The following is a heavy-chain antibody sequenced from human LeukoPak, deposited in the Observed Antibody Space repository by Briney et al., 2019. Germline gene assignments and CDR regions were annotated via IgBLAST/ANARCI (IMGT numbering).Heavy chain of an antibody. J-gene: IGHJ4*02. CDR3: ARPGQLGRYYFDY. Sequence: PSETLSLTCTVSGGSISSSSYYWGWIRQPPGKGLEWIGSIYYSGSTYHNPSLKSRVTISVDTSKNQFSLKLSSVTAADTAVYYCARPGQLGRYYFDYWGQGTLVTVSS. D-gene: IGHD6-13*01. CDR1: GGSISSSSYY. CDR2: IYYSGST. V-gene: IGHV4-39*01.